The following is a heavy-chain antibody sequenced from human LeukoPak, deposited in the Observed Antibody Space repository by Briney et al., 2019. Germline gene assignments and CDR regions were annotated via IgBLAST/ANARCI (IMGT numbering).Heavy chain of an antibody. CDR2: INPNSGGT. D-gene: IGHD2-2*01. Sequence: ASVKVSCKASGYTFTGYCMHWVRQAPGQGLEWMGWINPNSGGTNYAQKFQGRVTMTRDTSISTAYMELSRLRSDDTAVYYCAREGFDCSSTSCYFGYWGQGTLVTVSS. V-gene: IGHV1-2*02. J-gene: IGHJ4*02. CDR3: AREGFDCSSTSCYFGY. CDR1: GYTFTGYC.